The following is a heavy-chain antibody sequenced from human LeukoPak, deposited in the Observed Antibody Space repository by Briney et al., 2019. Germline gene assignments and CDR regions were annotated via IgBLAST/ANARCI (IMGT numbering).Heavy chain of an antibody. D-gene: IGHD3-3*02. V-gene: IGHV4-59*12. Sequence: SETLSLTCTVSGGSISSYYWSWIRQPPGKGLEWIGYIYYSGSTNYNPSLKSRVTISVDTSKNQFSLKLSSVTAADTAVYYCARLFSSFGMRVDSWGQGTLVTVSS. CDR1: GGSISSYY. J-gene: IGHJ4*02. CDR3: ARLFSSFGMRVDS. CDR2: IYYSGST.